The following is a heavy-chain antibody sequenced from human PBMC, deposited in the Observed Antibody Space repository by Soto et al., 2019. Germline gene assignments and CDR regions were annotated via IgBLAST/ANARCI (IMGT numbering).Heavy chain of an antibody. CDR1: GGSISSTNYY. D-gene: IGHD1-26*01. CDR2: IYYDGNT. V-gene: IGHV4-39*01. Sequence: PSETLSLTCIVSGGSISSTNYYWAWVRQPPGKGLEWIGNIYYDGNTYYHPSFRSRLTVSVDTSKNQFSLKLGSLTAADTAIYCASLQVPGNFDYWGQGSLVTVSS. CDR3: SLQVPGNFDY. J-gene: IGHJ4*02.